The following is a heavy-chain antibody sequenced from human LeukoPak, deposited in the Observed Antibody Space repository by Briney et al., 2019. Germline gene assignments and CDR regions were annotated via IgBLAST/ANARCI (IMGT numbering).Heavy chain of an antibody. D-gene: IGHD3-22*01. CDR1: GFTVSSYA. CDR3: AKSLANYYDSSGYFY. Sequence: TGGSLRLSFAASGFTVSSYAVSSGRQAPGKGRGWGSAISGSGGSTYYAASVKGRFTISRDNSKTTLYLQMNSLRAEDTAVYYCAKSLANYYDSSGYFYWGQGTLVTVSS. V-gene: IGHV3-23*01. CDR2: ISGSGGST. J-gene: IGHJ4*02.